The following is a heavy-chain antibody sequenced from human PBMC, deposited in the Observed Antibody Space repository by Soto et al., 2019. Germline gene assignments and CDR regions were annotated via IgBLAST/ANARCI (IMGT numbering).Heavy chain of an antibody. D-gene: IGHD3-9*01. CDR2: ITPFVDTS. CDR3: GSTGYYNGSSCFSRPYYGMDV. V-gene: IGHV1-69*06. CDR1: GGTFSKYS. Sequence: QVRLVQSGAEVKKPGSSVKVSCKVSGGTFSKYSLSWVRQTPGQGLEWMGGITPFVDTSNYAQRFLGRVTITADNSKNQAFLEVRGLKSEATALYFCGSTGYYNGSSCFSRPYYGMDVWGQGTTVTVSS. J-gene: IGHJ6*02.